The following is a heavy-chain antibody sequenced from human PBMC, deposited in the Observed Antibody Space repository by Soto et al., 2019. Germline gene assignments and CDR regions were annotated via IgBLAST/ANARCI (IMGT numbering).Heavy chain of an antibody. D-gene: IGHD3-22*01. V-gene: IGHV1-18*01. Sequence: VKVSCKASGYTFTSYGISWVRQAPGQGLEWMGWISAYNGNTNYAQKLQGRVTMTTDTSTSTAYMELRSLRSDDTAVYYCARVSGYYDSSGYYYFGYWGQGTLVTVSS. CDR1: GYTFTSYG. CDR2: ISAYNGNT. J-gene: IGHJ4*02. CDR3: ARVSGYYDSSGYYYFGY.